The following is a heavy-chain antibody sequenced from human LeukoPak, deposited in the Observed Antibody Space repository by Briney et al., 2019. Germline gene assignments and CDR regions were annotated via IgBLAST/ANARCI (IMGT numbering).Heavy chain of an antibody. Sequence: GGSLRLSCAASGFTFSSYWMSWVRQAPGKGLEWVANIKQDGSEKYYVDSVKGRFTISRDNAKNSLYLQMNSLRAEDTAVYYCARDSSRFLEWLFHDAFDIWGQGTMVTVSS. D-gene: IGHD3-3*01. CDR2: IKQDGSEK. J-gene: IGHJ3*02. CDR3: ARDSSRFLEWLFHDAFDI. V-gene: IGHV3-7*01. CDR1: GFTFSSYW.